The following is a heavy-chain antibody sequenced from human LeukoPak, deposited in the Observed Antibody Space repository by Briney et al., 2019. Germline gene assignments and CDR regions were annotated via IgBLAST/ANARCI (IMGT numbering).Heavy chain of an antibody. Sequence: SETLSLTCTVSGGSISSYYWSWIRQPPGKGLEWIGYIYYCGCTNYNPSLKSRVTISVDTSKNQFSLKLSSVTAADTAVYYCAGEPPYYDILTGYSLPQYFQHWGQGTLVTVSS. D-gene: IGHD3-9*01. CDR2: IYYCGCT. V-gene: IGHV4-59*01. CDR3: AGEPPYYDILTGYSLPQYFQH. J-gene: IGHJ1*01. CDR1: GGSISSYY.